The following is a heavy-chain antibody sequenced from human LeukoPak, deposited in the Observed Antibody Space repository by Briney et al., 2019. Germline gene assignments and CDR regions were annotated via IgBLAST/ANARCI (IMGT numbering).Heavy chain of an antibody. CDR3: AGSYDSSGYYYNYYYYMDV. Sequence: ASVIVSCKASGYTFTGYYMHWVRQAPGQGLEWMGWINPNSGGTNYAQKFQGRVTITRDTSISTAYMELSRLRSDDTAVYYCAGSYDSSGYYYNYYYYMDVWGKGTTVTISS. D-gene: IGHD3-22*01. CDR2: INPNSGGT. V-gene: IGHV1-2*02. CDR1: GYTFTGYY. J-gene: IGHJ6*03.